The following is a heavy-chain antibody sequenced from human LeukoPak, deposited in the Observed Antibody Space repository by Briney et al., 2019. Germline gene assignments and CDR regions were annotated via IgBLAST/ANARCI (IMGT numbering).Heavy chain of an antibody. D-gene: IGHD3-9*01. J-gene: IGHJ4*02. CDR1: GGSISSYY. Sequence: SETLSLTYTVSGGSISSYYWSWIRQPPGKGLEWIGYIYYSGSTNYNPSLKSRVTISVDTSKNQFSLKLSSVTAADTAVYYCARHSDTTPGYPFDYWGQGTLVTVSS. V-gene: IGHV4-59*08. CDR3: ARHSDTTPGYPFDY. CDR2: IYYSGST.